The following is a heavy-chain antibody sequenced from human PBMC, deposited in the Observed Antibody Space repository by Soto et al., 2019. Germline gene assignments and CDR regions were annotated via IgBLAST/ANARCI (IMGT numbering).Heavy chain of an antibody. Sequence: PGGSLRLSCAASGFTFSSYAMSWVRQAPGKGLEWVSAISGSGGSTYYADSVKGRFTISRDNSKNTLYLQMNSLRAEDTAVYYCAKDQSSGWSYYYYGMDVWGQGTTVTVSS. J-gene: IGHJ6*02. D-gene: IGHD6-19*01. CDR3: AKDQSSGWSYYYYGMDV. CDR2: ISGSGGST. V-gene: IGHV3-23*01. CDR1: GFTFSSYA.